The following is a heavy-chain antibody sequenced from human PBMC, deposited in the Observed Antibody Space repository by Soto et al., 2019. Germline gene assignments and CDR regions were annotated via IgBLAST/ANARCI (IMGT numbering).Heavy chain of an antibody. CDR3: ASYVVSALYCSGGSCWQTNFDY. J-gene: IGHJ4*02. Sequence: ASVKVSCKASGYTFTSYGISWVRQAPGQGLEWMGWISAYNGNTNYAQKLQGRVTMTTDTSTSTAYMELRSLRSDDTAVYYCASYVVSALYCSGGSCWQTNFDYWGQGTLVTVSS. D-gene: IGHD2-15*01. V-gene: IGHV1-18*01. CDR2: ISAYNGNT. CDR1: GYTFTSYG.